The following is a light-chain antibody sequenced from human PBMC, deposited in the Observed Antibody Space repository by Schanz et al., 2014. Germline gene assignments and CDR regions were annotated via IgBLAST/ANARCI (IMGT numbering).Light chain of an antibody. J-gene: IGKJ1*01. CDR2: DTS. CDR1: QSVSSSF. Sequence: EIVLTQSPGTLSLSPGERATLSCRASQSVSSSFFAWYQQKPGQAPRLLIYDTSSRATGIPDRFSGSWSGTDFTLTISRLEPEDFAVYYCQQYGSAATFGQGTKVEIK. CDR3: QQYGSAAT. V-gene: IGKV3-20*01.